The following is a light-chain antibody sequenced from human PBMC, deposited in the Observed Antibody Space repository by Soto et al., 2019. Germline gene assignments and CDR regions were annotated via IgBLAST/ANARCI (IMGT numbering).Light chain of an antibody. CDR3: SSYTSSSSYV. J-gene: IGLJ1*01. V-gene: IGLV2-14*02. CDR1: SXDVGSYNL. Sequence: QSVLTQPASVSGSPGQSITISCTGTSXDVGSYNLVSWYQQHPGKAPKLMIYEGSKRPSGVSNRFSGSKSGNTASLTISGLQAEDEADYYCSSYTSSSSYVFGTGTKGTVL. CDR2: EGS.